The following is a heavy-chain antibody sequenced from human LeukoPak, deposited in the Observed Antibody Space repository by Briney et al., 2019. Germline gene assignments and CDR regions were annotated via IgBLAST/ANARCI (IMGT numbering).Heavy chain of an antibody. V-gene: IGHV1-3*01. CDR1: GYTFTSYA. Sequence: ASVTVSCKASGYTFTSYAMHWVRQAPGQRLEWMGWIDAGNGNTKYSQKFQGRVTITRDTSASTAYMELSSLRSEDTAVYYCAREAGIAAADYNWFDPWGQGTLVTVSS. CDR3: AREAGIAAADYNWFDP. J-gene: IGHJ5*02. D-gene: IGHD6-13*01. CDR2: IDAGNGNT.